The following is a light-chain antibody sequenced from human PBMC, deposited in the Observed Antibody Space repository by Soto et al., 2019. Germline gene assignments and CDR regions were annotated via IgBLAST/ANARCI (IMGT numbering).Light chain of an antibody. CDR1: QSINSRY. V-gene: IGKV3-20*01. CDR2: GAS. J-gene: IGKJ3*01. CDR3: QQFGSSPRFT. Sequence: EIVLTQSPGTLSLSPGERATLSCRATQSINSRYLAWYQQKPRQAPRLLIYGASSRAPGIPDRFSGSGSGTDFTLTISRLEPDDFAVYYCQQFGSSPRFTFGPGTKVDIK.